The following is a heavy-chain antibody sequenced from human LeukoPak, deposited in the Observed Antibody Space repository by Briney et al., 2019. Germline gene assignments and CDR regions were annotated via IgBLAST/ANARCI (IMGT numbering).Heavy chain of an antibody. V-gene: IGHV3-15*01. J-gene: IGHJ5*02. CDR3: TTDLTYYYDSSGYYL. Sequence: GGSLRLSCAASGFTFSNAWMSWVRQAPGKGLEWVGRIKSKTDGGTTDYAAPVKGRFTISRDDSKNTLYLQMNSLKTEDTAVYYCTTDLTYYYDSSGYYLWGQGTLVTVSS. CDR2: IKSKTDGGTT. CDR1: GFTFSNAW. D-gene: IGHD3-22*01.